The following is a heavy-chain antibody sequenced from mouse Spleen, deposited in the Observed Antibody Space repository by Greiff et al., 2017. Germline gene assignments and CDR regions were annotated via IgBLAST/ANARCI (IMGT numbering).Heavy chain of an antibody. CDR1: GFTFSDYG. CDR2: ISSGSSTI. V-gene: IGHV5-17*01. J-gene: IGHJ3*01. D-gene: IGHD4-1*01. Sequence: EVKLMESGGGLVKPGGSLKLSCAASGFTFSDYGMHWVRQAPEKGLEWVAYISSGSSTIYYADTVKGRFTISRDNAKNTLFLQMTSLRSEDTAMYYCARPYGTFAWFAYWGQGTLVTVSA. CDR3: ARPYGTFAWFAY.